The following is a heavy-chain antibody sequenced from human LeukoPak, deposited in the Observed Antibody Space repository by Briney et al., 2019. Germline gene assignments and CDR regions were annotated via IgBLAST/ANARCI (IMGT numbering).Heavy chain of an antibody. CDR1: GGSISSSSYY. CDR3: ARHEVRQQLVRYNWFDP. V-gene: IGHV4-39*01. D-gene: IGHD6-13*01. J-gene: IGHJ5*02. CDR2: IYYSGST. Sequence: SETLSLTCTVSGGSISSSSYYWGWIRQPPGKGLEWIGSIYYSGSTYYNPSLKSRVTISVDTSKNQFSLKLSSVTAADTAVYYCARHEVRQQLVRYNWFDPWGQGTLVTVSS.